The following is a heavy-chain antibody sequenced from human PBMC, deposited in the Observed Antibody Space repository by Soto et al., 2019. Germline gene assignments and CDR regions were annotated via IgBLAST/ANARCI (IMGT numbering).Heavy chain of an antibody. CDR2: IYHSGST. J-gene: IGHJ6*02. CDR3: AREARMTTLTTDGMDV. V-gene: IGHV4-4*02. D-gene: IGHD4-4*01. CDR1: GGSISSNNW. Sequence: QVQLQESGPGLVKPSGTLSLTCAVSGGSISSNNWWIWVRQPPGKGLEWIGEIYHSGSTNYNPSPKVPVTISVDKSKNQFSLKLRSVTAADTAVYFCAREARMTTLTTDGMDVWGQGTTVTVSS.